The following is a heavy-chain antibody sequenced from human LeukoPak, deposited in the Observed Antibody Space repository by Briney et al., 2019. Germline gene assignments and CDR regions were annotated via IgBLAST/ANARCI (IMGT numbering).Heavy chain of an antibody. CDR1: GSTFSSYS. CDR3: ARDLDGAFDI. CDR2: ISSSSSYI. J-gene: IGHJ3*02. V-gene: IGHV3-21*01. Sequence: GGSLRLSCAASGSTFSSYSMNWVRQAPGKGLEWVSSISSSSSYIYYADSVKGRFTISRDNAKNSLYLQMNSLRAEDTAVYYCARDLDGAFDIWGQGTMVTVSS.